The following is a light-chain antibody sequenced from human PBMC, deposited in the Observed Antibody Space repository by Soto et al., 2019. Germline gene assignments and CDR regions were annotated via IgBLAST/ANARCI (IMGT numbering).Light chain of an antibody. CDR1: QGISSY. Sequence: AIRMTESPSSISASIGGRVKITCPASQGISSYLAWYQQKPGKAPKLLIYAASTLQSGVPSRFSGSGSGTDFTLTISSLQPEDFATYYCQQSYSTLTWTFGQGTKVDI. CDR2: AAS. CDR3: QQSYSTLTWT. J-gene: IGKJ1*01. V-gene: IGKV1-8*01.